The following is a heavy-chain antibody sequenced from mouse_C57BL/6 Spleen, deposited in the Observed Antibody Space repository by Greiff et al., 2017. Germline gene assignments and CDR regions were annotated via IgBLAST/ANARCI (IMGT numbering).Heavy chain of an antibody. D-gene: IGHD1-1*01. CDR1: GFSLTSYG. Sequence: QVQLKESGPGLVAPSQSLSITCTVSGFSLTSYGVHWVRQPPGKGLEWLVVIWSDGSTTYNSALKSRLSISKDNSKSQVFLKMNSLQTDDTAMYYCARMLYGSSPYYYAMDYWGQGTSVTVSS. CDR3: ARMLYGSSPYYYAMDY. V-gene: IGHV2-6*03. J-gene: IGHJ4*01. CDR2: IWSDGST.